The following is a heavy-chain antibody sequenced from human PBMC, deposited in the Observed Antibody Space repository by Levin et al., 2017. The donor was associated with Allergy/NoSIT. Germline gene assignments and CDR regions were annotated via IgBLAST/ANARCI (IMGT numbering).Heavy chain of an antibody. CDR2: IKQDGSDK. Sequence: GGSLRLSCAASGFTFSSYWMSWVRQAPGKGLEWVAKIKQDGSDKYYVDSVKGRFTISRDNAKNSLYLQMNSLRAEDTAVYYCARDKGYCSSTTCYMRGYFDYWGQGTLVTVSS. J-gene: IGHJ4*02. V-gene: IGHV3-7*01. D-gene: IGHD2-2*02. CDR1: GFTFSSYW. CDR3: ARDKGYCSSTTCYMRGYFDY.